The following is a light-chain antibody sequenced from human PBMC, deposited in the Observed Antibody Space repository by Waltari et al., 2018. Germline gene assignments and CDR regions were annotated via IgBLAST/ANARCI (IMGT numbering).Light chain of an antibody. V-gene: IGKV3-20*01. CDR3: QKYGTLPAT. Sequence: EIVLTTSPGTLSLSPGERATLSFRASQSVSRTLAWYQQKPGQAPRLLIYDASSRAAGIPDRFSGSGSGTDFSLTISRLEPEDFGVYYCQKYGTLPATFGQGTKVEI. CDR2: DAS. J-gene: IGKJ1*01. CDR1: QSVSRT.